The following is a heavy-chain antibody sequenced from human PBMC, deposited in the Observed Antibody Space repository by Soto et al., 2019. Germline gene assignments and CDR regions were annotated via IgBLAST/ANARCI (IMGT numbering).Heavy chain of an antibody. J-gene: IGHJ3*02. CDR3: ARGMTTLGYCSSTSCRTLFRI. D-gene: IGHD2-2*01. CDR2: INHSGST. Sequence: SETLSLTCAVYGGSFSGYYWSWIRQPPGKGLEWIGEINHSGSTNYNPSLKSRVTISVDTSKNQFSLKLSSVTAADTAVYYCARGMTTLGYCSSTSCRTLFRIWGQGTMVTVSS. V-gene: IGHV4-34*01. CDR1: GGSFSGYY.